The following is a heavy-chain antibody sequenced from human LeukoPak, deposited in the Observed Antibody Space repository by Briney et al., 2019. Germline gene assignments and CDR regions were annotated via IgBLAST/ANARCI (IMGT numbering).Heavy chain of an antibody. D-gene: IGHD3-22*01. Sequence: EWVSSISSSGSHTYHADSVKGRFTISRDNAKNSLYLQMNSLRADDTAVYYCAGGGITTFDYWGQGSLVTVSS. CDR3: AGGGITTFDY. J-gene: IGHJ4*02. CDR2: ISSSGSHT. V-gene: IGHV3-21*01.